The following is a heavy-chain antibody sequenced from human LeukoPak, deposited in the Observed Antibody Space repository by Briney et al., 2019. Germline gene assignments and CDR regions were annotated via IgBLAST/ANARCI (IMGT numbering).Heavy chain of an antibody. D-gene: IGHD1-26*01. CDR3: ARQDSGSYRGIDY. CDR2: IYYSGST. J-gene: IGHJ4*02. Sequence: SETLSLTCTVSGGSISSSSYYWGWIRQPPGKGLEWIGSIYYSGSTYYNPSLKSRVTISVDTSKNQFSLKLSSVTAADTAVYYCARQDSGSYRGIDYWGQGTLVTVSS. CDR1: GGSISSSSYY. V-gene: IGHV4-39*01.